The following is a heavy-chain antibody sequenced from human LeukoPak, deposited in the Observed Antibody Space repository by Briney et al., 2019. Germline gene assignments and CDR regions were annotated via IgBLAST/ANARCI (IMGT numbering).Heavy chain of an antibody. CDR2: LSFDGSIN. CDR3: ARKLYSDNSHDAFDI. Sequence: GGSLRLSCAASGFTFSSYGMHWVRQAPGKGLEWVAVLSFDGSINYYIDSVQGRFTISRDNAKNSLYLQMNSLRAEDTAVYYCARKLYSDNSHDAFDIWGQGTMVIVSS. J-gene: IGHJ3*02. D-gene: IGHD1-26*01. CDR1: GFTFSSYG. V-gene: IGHV3-30*03.